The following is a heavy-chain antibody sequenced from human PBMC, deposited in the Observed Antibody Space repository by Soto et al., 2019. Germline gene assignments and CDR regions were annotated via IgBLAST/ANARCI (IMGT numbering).Heavy chain of an antibody. V-gene: IGHV3-21*01. J-gene: IGHJ6*02. Sequence: GGSLRLSCAASGFTFSSYSMNWVRQAPGKGLEWVSSISSSSSYICYSDSVKGRFTISRDNAKSSLYLQMNSLRAEDTAVYYCSRDSNDFWSGYYYYYYYGMDVWGQGTTVTVSS. CDR3: SRDSNDFWSGYYYYYYYGMDV. D-gene: IGHD3-3*01. CDR2: ISSSSSYI. CDR1: GFTFSSYS.